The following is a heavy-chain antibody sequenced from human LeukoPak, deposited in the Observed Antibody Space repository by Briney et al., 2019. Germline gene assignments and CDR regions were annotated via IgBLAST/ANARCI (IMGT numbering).Heavy chain of an antibody. CDR1: GFTFSGSA. Sequence: GGSLRLSCAASGFTFSGSAMHLVRQASGKGLEWVGRIRSKANSYATAYAASVKGRFTISRDDSKNTAYLQMNSLKTEDTAVYYCTRHAASDYWGQGTLVTVSS. CDR3: TRHAASDY. CDR2: IRSKANSYAT. V-gene: IGHV3-73*01. J-gene: IGHJ4*02.